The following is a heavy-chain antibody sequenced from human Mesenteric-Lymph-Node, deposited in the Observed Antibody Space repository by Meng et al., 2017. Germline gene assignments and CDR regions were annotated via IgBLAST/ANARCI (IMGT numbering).Heavy chain of an antibody. J-gene: IGHJ6*02. CDR1: GGSISSYY. D-gene: IGHD1-26*01. Sequence: SETLSLTCTVSGGSISSYYWSWIRQPPGKGLEWIGYIYYSGSTNYNPSLKSRVTISVDTSKNQFSLKLSSVTAADTAVYYCASLVGATDYYYYGMDVWGQGTMVTVSS. CDR2: IYYSGST. V-gene: IGHV4-59*01. CDR3: ASLVGATDYYYYGMDV.